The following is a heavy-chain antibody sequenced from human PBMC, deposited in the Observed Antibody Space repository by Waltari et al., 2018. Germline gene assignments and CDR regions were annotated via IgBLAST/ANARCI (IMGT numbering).Heavy chain of an antibody. CDR1: G. CDR3: ARDRGKGLYLDC. J-gene: IGHJ4*02. CDR2: VVRGVKT. V-gene: IGHV4-4*02. Sequence: GWSGVRETPGKGLLLVGEVVRGVKTNYNPSLDGRVTISMHTSNNQFSLTLTSATAPVTVVYYCARDRGKGLYLDCWGQGTLVTVSP. D-gene: IGHD2-15*01.